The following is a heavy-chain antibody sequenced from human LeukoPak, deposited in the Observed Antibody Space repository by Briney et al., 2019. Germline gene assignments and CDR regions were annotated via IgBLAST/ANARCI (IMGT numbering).Heavy chain of an antibody. V-gene: IGHV1-69*13. CDR1: GGTSSSYA. Sequence: GASVKVSCKASGGTSSSYAISWVRQAPGQGLEWMGGIIPIFGTANYAQKFQGRVTITADESTSTAYMELSSLRSEDTAVYYCAGTGYYYDSSGYYSPWGQGTLVTVSS. CDR2: IIPIFGTA. CDR3: AGTGYYYDSSGYYSP. D-gene: IGHD3-22*01. J-gene: IGHJ5*02.